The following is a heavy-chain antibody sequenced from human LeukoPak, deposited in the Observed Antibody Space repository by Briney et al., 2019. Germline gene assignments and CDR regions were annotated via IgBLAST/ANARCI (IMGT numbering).Heavy chain of an antibody. CDR2: ISGGGHTT. D-gene: IGHD6-19*01. CDR1: GFTFSAYA. V-gene: IGHV3-23*01. Sequence: PGGSLRLSCEASGFTFSAYAMTWVRQAPAKGLEWVSGISGGGHTTYYADPVKGRFTISRDNSKNTLYLQMNSLRAEDTAVYYCAKAVYSNGWYVAFDIWGQGTMVTVSS. CDR3: AKAVYSNGWYVAFDI. J-gene: IGHJ3*02.